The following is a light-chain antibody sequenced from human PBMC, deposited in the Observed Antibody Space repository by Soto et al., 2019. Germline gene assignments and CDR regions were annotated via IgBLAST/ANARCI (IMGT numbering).Light chain of an antibody. CDR2: GSS. CDR3: HQYGSSPPWT. CDR1: QTIPRNF. Sequence: ELVLTQSPATLYLSPGEKATLSCRASQTIPRNFLAWFQQKPGQAPRLLIYGSSNRPSGIPDRFSGGGSRTDFTLTISRLEPEVFAVYYCHQYGSSPPWTFGQGSIV. J-gene: IGKJ1*01. V-gene: IGKV3-20*01.